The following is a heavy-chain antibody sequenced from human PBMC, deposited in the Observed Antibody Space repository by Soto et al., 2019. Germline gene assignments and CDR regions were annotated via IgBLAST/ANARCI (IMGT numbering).Heavy chain of an antibody. CDR3: ARGYYDSSGYYSHQAFDY. CDR2: INAGNGNT. J-gene: IGHJ4*02. D-gene: IGHD3-22*01. CDR1: GYTFTSYA. Sequence: ASVKVSCKASGYTFTSYAMHWVRQAPGQRLEWMGWINAGNGNTKYSQKFQGRVTITRDTSASTAYMELSSLRSEDTAVYYCARGYYDSSGYYSHQAFDYWGQGTLVTVSS. V-gene: IGHV1-3*01.